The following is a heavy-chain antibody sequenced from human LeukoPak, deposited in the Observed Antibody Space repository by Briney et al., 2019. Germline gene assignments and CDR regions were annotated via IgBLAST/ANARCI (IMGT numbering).Heavy chain of an antibody. CDR2: ISAYNGNT. Sequence: ASVKVSCKASGYTFTSYGISWVRQAPRQGLEWMGWISAYNGNTNYAQKLQGRVTMTTDTSTSTAYMELRSLRSDDTAVYYCARVSPLDYYDSSGYYDYWGQGTLVTVSS. J-gene: IGHJ4*02. CDR1: GYTFTSYG. CDR3: ARVSPLDYYDSSGYYDY. V-gene: IGHV1-18*01. D-gene: IGHD3-22*01.